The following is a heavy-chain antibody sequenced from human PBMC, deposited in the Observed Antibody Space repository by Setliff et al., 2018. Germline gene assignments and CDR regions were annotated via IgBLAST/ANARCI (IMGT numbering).Heavy chain of an antibody. CDR3: ARGITYYDFWSGHGAFDI. J-gene: IGHJ3*02. CDR1: GFTFSSYR. D-gene: IGHD3-3*01. CDR2: IWDDGGNK. V-gene: IGHV3-33*08. Sequence: PGGSLRLSCAASGFTFSSYRMHWVRQAPGKGLEWVAVIWDDGGNKYHADSVKGRFTISRDNSKNTLYLQMNSLRAEDTAVYYCARGITYYDFWSGHGAFDIWGQGTMVTVS.